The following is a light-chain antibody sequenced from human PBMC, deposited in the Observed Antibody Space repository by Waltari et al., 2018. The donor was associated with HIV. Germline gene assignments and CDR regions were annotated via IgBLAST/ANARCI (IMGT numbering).Light chain of an antibody. V-gene: IGLV1-51*01. CDR2: DNN. CDR3: GTWDTSLSAGV. Sequence: QAVLTQPPSVSAAPGQKVTISCSGSSSNIGNNYVSWYQQFPGKAPKVLIYDNNTRPPGVPDRFSGSRSGTSATLGVAGLQTGDEADYYCGTWDTSLSAGVFGGGTKLTVL. CDR1: SSNIGNNY. J-gene: IGLJ3*02.